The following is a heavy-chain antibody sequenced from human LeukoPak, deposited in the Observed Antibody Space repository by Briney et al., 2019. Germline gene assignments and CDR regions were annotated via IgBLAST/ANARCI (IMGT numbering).Heavy chain of an antibody. CDR3: ASPRGYYDSSGYLSNWFDP. Sequence: SETLSLTCAVSGYSISSGYYWGWIRQPPGKGLEWIGSIYHSGSTYYNPSHKSRVTISVDTSKNQFSLKLSSVTAADTAVYYCASPRGYYDSSGYLSNWFDPWGQGTLVTVSS. J-gene: IGHJ5*02. D-gene: IGHD3-22*01. CDR1: GYSISSGYY. V-gene: IGHV4-38-2*01. CDR2: IYHSGST.